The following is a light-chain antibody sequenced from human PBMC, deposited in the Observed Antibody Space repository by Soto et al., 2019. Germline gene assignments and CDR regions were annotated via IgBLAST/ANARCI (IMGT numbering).Light chain of an antibody. CDR1: QSVRSSY. V-gene: IGKV3-20*01. CDR3: QQDGSSPGA. J-gene: IGKJ1*01. Sequence: EIVLTQSPGTLSLSPGERATLSCRASQSVRSSYLAWYQQKPGQAPRLLIYAASSRATGIPDRFSGSGSWTDFTRTISRLEPEDFAVYYCQQDGSSPGAFGQGTKVEIK. CDR2: AAS.